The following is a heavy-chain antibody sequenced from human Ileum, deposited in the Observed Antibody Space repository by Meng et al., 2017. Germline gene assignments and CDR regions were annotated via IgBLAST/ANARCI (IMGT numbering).Heavy chain of an antibody. CDR3: ARGGPWFDP. Sequence: QVELEEWGAGLLKPSEHLSRPCAVYGGSFRGYYWSWIRQPPGKGLEWIGEINHSGSTNYNPSLKSRVTISVDTSKNQFSLKLSSVTAADTAAYYCARGGPWFDPWGQGTLVTVSS. V-gene: IGHV4-34*01. J-gene: IGHJ5*02. CDR2: INHSGST. CDR1: GGSFRGYY.